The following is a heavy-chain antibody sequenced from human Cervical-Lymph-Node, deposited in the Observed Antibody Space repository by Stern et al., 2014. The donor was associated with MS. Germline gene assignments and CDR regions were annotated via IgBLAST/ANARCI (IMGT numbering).Heavy chain of an antibody. Sequence: QVQLVQSGAEVKKPGASVKVSCQTSGYIFTSFDVCWVRQAPGQGLEWMGCISPYNGKTNYAQKFQGRVTMTTDTSSNTAHMEMRSLKSDDTAIYYCARGYNVGGHFDSWGQGTRVTVSS. CDR2: ISPYNGKT. D-gene: IGHD3-10*02. CDR3: ARGYNVGGHFDS. CDR1: GYIFTSFD. J-gene: IGHJ4*02. V-gene: IGHV1-18*01.